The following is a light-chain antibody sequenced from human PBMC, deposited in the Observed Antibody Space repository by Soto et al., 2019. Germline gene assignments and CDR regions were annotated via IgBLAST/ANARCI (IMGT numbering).Light chain of an antibody. V-gene: IGKV3-20*01. J-gene: IGKJ1*01. CDR3: QQYGSSGT. CDR2: GAS. Sequence: EIVMTQSPATLSLSPGERASLPCRASHSISTNLAWYQQKPGQAPRLLIYGASTRATGIPDRFSGSGSGTDFTLTISRLEPEDFAVYYCQQYGSSGTFGQGTKVDIK. CDR1: HSISTN.